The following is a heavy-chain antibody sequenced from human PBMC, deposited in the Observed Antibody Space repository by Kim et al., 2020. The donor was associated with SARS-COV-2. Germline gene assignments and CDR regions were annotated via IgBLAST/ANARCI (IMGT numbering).Heavy chain of an antibody. J-gene: IGHJ3*02. D-gene: IGHD1-1*01. CDR2: IRSNSNSYST. CDR1: DFTFSDSA. Sequence: GGSLRPSCAASDFTFSDSAMHWFRQASGKGLEWVCRIRSNSNSYSTAYAVSVKGRFTIAKDDSKNTAYLQMNILNTDDSSEYYCTRLPGTTSASSAAFD. V-gene: IGHV3-73*01. CDR3: TRLPGTTSASSAAFD.